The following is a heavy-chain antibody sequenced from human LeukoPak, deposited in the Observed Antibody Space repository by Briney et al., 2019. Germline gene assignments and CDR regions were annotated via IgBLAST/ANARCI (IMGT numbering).Heavy chain of an antibody. V-gene: IGHV1-18*01. D-gene: IGHD2-2*01. CDR2: ISAYNGNT. CDR3: ARDRYCSSTSCPAYGMDV. Sequence: ASVKVSCKASGYTFTSYGISWVRQAPGQGLEWMGWISAYNGNTNYAQKLQGRVTMTTDTSTSTAYMELRSLRSDDTAVYYCARDRYCSSTSCPAYGMDVWGQGTTVTVSS. CDR1: GYTFTSYG. J-gene: IGHJ6*02.